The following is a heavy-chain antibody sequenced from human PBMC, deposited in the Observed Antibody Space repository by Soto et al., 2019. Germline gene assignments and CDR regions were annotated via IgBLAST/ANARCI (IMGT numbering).Heavy chain of an antibody. D-gene: IGHD3-22*01. J-gene: IGHJ4*02. Sequence: SETRSLTCAVSGGSISSGGYSWSWIRQPPGKGLEWIGYIYHSGSTYYNPSLKSRVTISVDRSKNQFSLKLSSVTAADTAVYYCARDIWHLTFDSSGYFYYFDYWGQGTLVTVSS. CDR1: GGSISSGGYS. CDR3: ARDIWHLTFDSSGYFYYFDY. CDR2: IYHSGST. V-gene: IGHV4-30-2*01.